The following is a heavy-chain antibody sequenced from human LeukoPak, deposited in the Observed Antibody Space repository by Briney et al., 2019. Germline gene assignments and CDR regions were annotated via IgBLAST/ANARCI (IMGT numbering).Heavy chain of an antibody. J-gene: IGHJ4*02. Sequence: ASVKVSCKASGYSFIDYYIHWVRQAPGHGPEWMGCINPYSVATNYAQKFQGRVTMTRDTAISTAYMELRRLRSDDTAVYYCARVPATLQYCSSTSCTFLDYWGQGTLVTVSS. CDR1: GYSFIDYY. V-gene: IGHV1-2*02. CDR2: INPYSVAT. CDR3: ARVPATLQYCSSTSCTFLDY. D-gene: IGHD2-2*01.